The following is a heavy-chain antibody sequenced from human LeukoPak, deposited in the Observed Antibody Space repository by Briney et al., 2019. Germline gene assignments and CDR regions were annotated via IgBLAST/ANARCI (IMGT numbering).Heavy chain of an antibody. CDR1: EFKFDDYA. CDR2: ISWNSGSI. J-gene: IGHJ4*02. V-gene: IGHV3-9*01. D-gene: IGHD3-22*01. CDR3: VKDMFYYDRSGPFDF. Sequence: GGSLRLSCAASEFKFDDYAMHWVRQAPGKGLEWVSHISWNSGSIHYADSEKGRFTISRDNAKNSLYLQMNSLRVEDTALYYCVKDMFYYDRSGPFDFWGQGTLVTVSS.